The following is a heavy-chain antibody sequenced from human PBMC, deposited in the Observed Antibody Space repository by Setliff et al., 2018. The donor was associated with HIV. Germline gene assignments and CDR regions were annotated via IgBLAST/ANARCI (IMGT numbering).Heavy chain of an antibody. CDR2: ISGSGGST. CDR3: VKPYTGYYYDGSVYDDF. V-gene: IGHV3-23*01. CDR1: GFTFSTYP. Sequence: GGSLRLSCAASGFTFSTYPMSWVRQAPGKGLEWVSGISGSGGSTYYADSVKGRFTISRDTSKNTLYLQMSSLRPDDTAIYYCVKPYTGYYYDGSVYDDFWGQGTLVTVSS. J-gene: IGHJ4*02. D-gene: IGHD3-22*01.